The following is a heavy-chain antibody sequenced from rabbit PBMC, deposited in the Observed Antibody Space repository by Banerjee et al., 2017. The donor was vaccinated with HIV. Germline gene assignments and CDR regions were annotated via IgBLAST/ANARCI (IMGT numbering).Heavy chain of an antibody. V-gene: IGHV1S45*01. CDR2: IYSGDDNT. J-gene: IGHJ4*01. CDR1: GFSFSSGNG. Sequence: QEQLEESGGDLVKPGASLTLTCKASGFSFSSGNGMCWVRQAPGKGLEWIACIYSGDDNTYYANWVNGRFTISKTSTTVDLKMTSLTAADTATYFCARGWSYFDLWGQGTLVTVS. CDR3: ARGWSYFDL.